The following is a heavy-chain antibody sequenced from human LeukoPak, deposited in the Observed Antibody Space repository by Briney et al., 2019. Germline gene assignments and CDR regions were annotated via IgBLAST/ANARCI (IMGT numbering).Heavy chain of an antibody. CDR2: ISLSGLT. D-gene: IGHD2-8*01. Sequence: SGTLSLTCGVSGGSISTTNWWRWVRQPPGQGLEWIGEISLSGLTNYSPSLNSRVTMSLDKPKNRLSLNLSSVTAADTAVYYCSRENGAFSPFGFWGQGTLVTVPS. CDR3: SRENGAFSPFGF. V-gene: IGHV4-4*02. J-gene: IGHJ4*02. CDR1: GGSISTTNW.